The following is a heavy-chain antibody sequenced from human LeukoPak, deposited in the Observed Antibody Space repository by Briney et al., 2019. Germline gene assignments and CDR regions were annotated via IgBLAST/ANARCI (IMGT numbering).Heavy chain of an antibody. J-gene: IGHJ3*02. CDR3: ASAGQQLVPDAFDI. CDR2: ISSSSSYI. Sequence: PGGSLRLSCAASGFTFSSYSMNWVRQAPGKGLEWVSSISSSSSYIYYADSVKGRFTVSRDNAKNSLYLQMNSLRAEDTAVYYCASAGQQLVPDAFDIWGQGTMVTVS. D-gene: IGHD6-13*01. V-gene: IGHV3-21*01. CDR1: GFTFSSYS.